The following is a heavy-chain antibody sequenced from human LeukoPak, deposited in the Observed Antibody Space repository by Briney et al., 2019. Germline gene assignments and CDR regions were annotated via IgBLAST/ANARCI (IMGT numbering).Heavy chain of an antibody. V-gene: IGHV3-23*01. CDR2: ISGSGGST. J-gene: IGHJ4*02. Sequence: GGSLRLSCAASGFTFSSYGMSWVRQAPGKGLEWVSAISGSGGSTYYADSVKGRFTISRDNSKNTLYLQMNSLRAEDTAVYYCAKDHMVRGVGFDYWGQGTLVTVSS. CDR1: GFTFSSYG. CDR3: AKDHMVRGVGFDY. D-gene: IGHD3-10*01.